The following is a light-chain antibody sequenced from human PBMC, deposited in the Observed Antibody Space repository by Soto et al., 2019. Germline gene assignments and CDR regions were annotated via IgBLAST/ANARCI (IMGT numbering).Light chain of an antibody. Sequence: QSALTQPPSASGSPGQSVTISCTGTSSDVGGYNYVSWYQQHPGKAPKLMIYEVSGRASGVPDRFSGSKSGNTASLTVSGLQAEAEADYYCSSYAGSNNLVFGGGTKLTVL. CDR3: SSYAGSNNLV. V-gene: IGLV2-8*01. CDR2: EVS. J-gene: IGLJ2*01. CDR1: SSDVGGYNY.